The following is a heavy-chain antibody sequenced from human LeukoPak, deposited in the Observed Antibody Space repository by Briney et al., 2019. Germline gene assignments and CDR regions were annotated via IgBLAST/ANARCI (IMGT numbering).Heavy chain of an antibody. Sequence: SETLSLTCTVSGGSISSYYWSWIRQPAGKGLEWIGRIYTSGSTNYNPSLKSRVTMSVDTSKDQLSLKLSSVTAADTAVYYCARGTSIFGPNWFDPWGQGTLVTVSS. V-gene: IGHV4-4*07. CDR1: GGSISSYY. CDR2: IYTSGST. CDR3: ARGTSIFGPNWFDP. J-gene: IGHJ5*02. D-gene: IGHD3-3*01.